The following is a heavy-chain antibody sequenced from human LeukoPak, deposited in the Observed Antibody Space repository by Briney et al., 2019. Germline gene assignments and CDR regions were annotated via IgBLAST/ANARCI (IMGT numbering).Heavy chain of an antibody. CDR1: GGSISSNY. Sequence: SETLSLTCTVSGGSISSNYWSWIRQPSGKGLEWITYSSYTGSTNYNPSLKSRVTISVDTSKNQFSLRLRSVTAADTAVYYCARFIPSSGIDPWGQGTLVTVSS. J-gene: IGHJ5*02. D-gene: IGHD3-10*02. V-gene: IGHV4-59*01. CDR2: SSYTGST. CDR3: ARFIPSSGIDP.